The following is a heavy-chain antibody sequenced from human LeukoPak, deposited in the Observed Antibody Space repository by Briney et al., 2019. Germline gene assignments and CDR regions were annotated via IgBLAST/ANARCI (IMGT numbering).Heavy chain of an antibody. Sequence: SVKVSCKASGGTFSSYAISWVRQAPEQGLEWMGRIIPIFGTANYAQKFQGRVTITTDESTSTAYMELSSLRSEDTAVYYCARGDYYDSSGYLIDYWGQGTLVTVSS. V-gene: IGHV1-69*05. CDR1: GGTFSSYA. J-gene: IGHJ4*02. CDR3: ARGDYYDSSGYLIDY. CDR2: IIPIFGTA. D-gene: IGHD3-22*01.